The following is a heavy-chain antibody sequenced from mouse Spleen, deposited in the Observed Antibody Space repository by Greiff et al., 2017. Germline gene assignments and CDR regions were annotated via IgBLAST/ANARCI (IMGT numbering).Heavy chain of an antibody. CDR2: IYPRSGNT. CDR1: GYTFTSYG. D-gene: IGHD4-1*02. Sequence: QVQLQQSGAELARPGASVKLSCKASGYTFTSYGISWVKQRTGQGLEWIGEIYPRSGNTYYNEKFKGKATLTADKSSSTAYMELRSLTSEDSAVYFCARPNLSYWYFDVWGAGTTVTVSS. J-gene: IGHJ1*01. V-gene: IGHV1-81*01. CDR3: ARPNLSYWYFDV.